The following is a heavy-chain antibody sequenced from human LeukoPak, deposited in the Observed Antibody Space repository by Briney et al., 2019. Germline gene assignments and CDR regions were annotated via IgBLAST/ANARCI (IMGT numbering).Heavy chain of an antibody. Sequence: GGSLRLSCAASGITFSSDSMNWVRQAPGKGLEWVSSISSSSSYIYYADAVKGRFTISRDNAKNSLYLQMNSLRAEDTAVYYCARITGTTEGYCGQGTLVTVSS. CDR3: ARITGTTEGY. V-gene: IGHV3-21*01. J-gene: IGHJ4*02. CDR2: ISSSSSYI. D-gene: IGHD1-20*01. CDR1: GITFSSDS.